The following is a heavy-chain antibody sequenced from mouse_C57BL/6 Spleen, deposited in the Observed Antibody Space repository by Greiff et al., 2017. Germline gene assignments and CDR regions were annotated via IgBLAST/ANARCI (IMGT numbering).Heavy chain of an antibody. D-gene: IGHD1-1*01. V-gene: IGHV1-50*01. CDR1: GYTFTSYW. CDR3: VITTVVATDY. Sequence: QVQLQQPGAELVKPGASVKLSCKASGYTFTSYWMQWVKQRPGQGLEWIGEIDPSDSYTNYNQKFKGKATLTVDTSSSTAYMQLSSRTSEDSAVYYCVITTVVATDYWGQGTTLTVSS. CDR2: IDPSDSYT. J-gene: IGHJ2*01.